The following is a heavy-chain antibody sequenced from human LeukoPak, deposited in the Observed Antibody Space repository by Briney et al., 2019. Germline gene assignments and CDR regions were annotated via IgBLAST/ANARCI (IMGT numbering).Heavy chain of an antibody. V-gene: IGHV4-39*01. CDR3: ARILAYYYYYMDV. CDR2: IYYSGST. J-gene: IGHJ6*03. CDR1: GGSISSSSYY. Sequence: KPSETLSLTCTVSGGSISSSSYYWGLIPQPPGKGLEGIGSIYYSGSTYYNPSLKSRVTISVDTSKNQFSLKLSSVTAADTAVYYCARILAYYYYYMDVWGKGTTVTVSS. D-gene: IGHD3-3*01.